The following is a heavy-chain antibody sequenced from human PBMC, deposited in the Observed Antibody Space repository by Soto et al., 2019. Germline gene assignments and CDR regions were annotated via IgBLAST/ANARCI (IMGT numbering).Heavy chain of an antibody. D-gene: IGHD2-15*01. J-gene: IGHJ4*02. Sequence: EVQLVESGGGLVQPGRSLRLSCAASGFTFDDYAMHWVRQAPGKGLEWVSGISWNSGSIGYADSVKGRFTISRDNAKNSLYLQMNSLRAEDTALYYCAKDMNGGKTKGFFDYWGQGTLVTVSS. V-gene: IGHV3-9*01. CDR3: AKDMNGGKTKGFFDY. CDR1: GFTFDDYA. CDR2: ISWNSGSI.